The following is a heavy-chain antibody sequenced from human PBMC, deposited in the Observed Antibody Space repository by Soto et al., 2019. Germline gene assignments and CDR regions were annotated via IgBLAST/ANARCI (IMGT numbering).Heavy chain of an antibody. CDR3: AKSAGQQLVGDYYYYGMDV. J-gene: IGHJ6*02. CDR1: GFTFSSYA. Sequence: GGSLRLSCAASGFTFSSYAMSWVRQAPGKGLEWVSAISGSGGSTYYADSVKGRFTISRDNSKNTLYLQMNSLRAEDTAVYYCAKSAGQQLVGDYYYYGMDVWGQGTTVTSP. CDR2: ISGSGGST. D-gene: IGHD6-13*01. V-gene: IGHV3-23*01.